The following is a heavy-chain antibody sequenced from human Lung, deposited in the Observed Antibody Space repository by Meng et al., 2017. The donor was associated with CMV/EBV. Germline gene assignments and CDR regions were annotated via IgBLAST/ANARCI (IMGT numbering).Heavy chain of an antibody. CDR3: ARATGGNGLVAYYYYGLDV. CDR2: IYYTGST. D-gene: IGHD5-12*01. Sequence: SETLSLXCAVSGGSISGYYWSWIRQPPGKGLEWIGYIYYTGSTNYNPSLKSRVTISLDTSKNQFSLKLRSVTAADTAVYYCARATGGNGLVAYYYYGLDVWGQGXTVTVSS. CDR1: GGSISGYY. V-gene: IGHV4-59*01. J-gene: IGHJ6*02.